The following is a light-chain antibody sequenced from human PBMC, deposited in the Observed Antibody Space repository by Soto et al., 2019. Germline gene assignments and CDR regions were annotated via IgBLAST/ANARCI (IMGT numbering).Light chain of an antibody. CDR2: GTY. V-gene: IGKV3D-20*02. CDR1: QSLSSSF. J-gene: IGKJ1*01. Sequence: IVWTQSPGTLSLSAGESATISGRASQSLSSSFLAWYQQNPGQAHSLLIYGTYSRATGIPDRFSGSRSGTDFTLTISDLEPADLGLYDCQQRLNWPPGVGQGTKVEIK. CDR3: QQRLNWPPG.